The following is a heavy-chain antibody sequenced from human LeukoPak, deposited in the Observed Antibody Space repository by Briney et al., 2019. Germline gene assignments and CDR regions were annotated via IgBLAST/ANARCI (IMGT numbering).Heavy chain of an antibody. V-gene: IGHV3-21*01. CDR3: ATPPLVTWFDP. D-gene: IGHD4-23*01. Sequence: GGSLRLSCAASGFTVSSNYMSWVRQAPGRGLEWVSSISSGSHYIDYADSVRGRFTISRDNAENSLHLHMSSLRAEDTAVYYCATPPLVTWFDPWGQGTLVTVSS. CDR1: GFTVSSNY. CDR2: ISSGSHYI. J-gene: IGHJ5*02.